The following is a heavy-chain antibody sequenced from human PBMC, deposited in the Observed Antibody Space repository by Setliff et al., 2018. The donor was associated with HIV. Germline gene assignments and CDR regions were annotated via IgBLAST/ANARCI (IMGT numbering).Heavy chain of an antibody. Sequence: SETLSLTCAVSGGSISSNNWWSWVRQPPGKGLEWIGYIHYSGSSNYNPSLKSRVSISLDTSKKQVSLKLNSVTAADTAVYYCARGLSIFGVATPGFYSFMDVWGKGTTVTVSS. CDR3: ARGLSIFGVATPGFYSFMDV. CDR2: IHYSGSS. V-gene: IGHV4-4*02. J-gene: IGHJ6*03. D-gene: IGHD3-3*01. CDR1: GGSISSNNW.